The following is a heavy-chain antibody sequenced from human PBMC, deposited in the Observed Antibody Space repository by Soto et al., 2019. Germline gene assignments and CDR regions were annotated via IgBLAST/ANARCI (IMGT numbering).Heavy chain of an antibody. D-gene: IGHD5-18*01. CDR3: AGPGYSSQDY. CDR1: GFTFSIFA. V-gene: IGHV3-23*01. Sequence: GGSLRLSCSASGFTFSIFALSWSRQAPGKGLEWVSAISGSGDGTDYAASVKGRFTISRDNSKNTLYLQMNSLRAEDTAVYYCAGPGYSSQDYWGQGALVTVSS. J-gene: IGHJ4*02. CDR2: ISGSGDGT.